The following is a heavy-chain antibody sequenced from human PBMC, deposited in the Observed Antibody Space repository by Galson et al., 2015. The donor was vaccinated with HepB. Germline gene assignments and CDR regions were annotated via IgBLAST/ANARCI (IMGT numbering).Heavy chain of an antibody. CDR1: GFTFSSYG. V-gene: IGHV3-33*01. D-gene: IGHD6-13*01. CDR2: IWYDGSDK. CDR3: ARDRGGGLAAAGPIDY. Sequence: SLRLSCAASGFTFSSYGMHWVRQAPGKGLEWVALIWYDGSDKYYADSVKGRFTISRDDSKNTLYLQMNSLRAEDTAVYYCARDRGGGLAAAGPIDYWGQGTLVTVSA. J-gene: IGHJ4*02.